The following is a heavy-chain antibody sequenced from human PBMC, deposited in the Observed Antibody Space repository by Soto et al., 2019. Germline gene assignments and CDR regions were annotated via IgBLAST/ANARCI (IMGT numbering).Heavy chain of an antibody. CDR2: LSGRGGST. CDR3: AKDNGLQLRGDAFDI. D-gene: IGHD5-12*01. J-gene: IGHJ3*02. V-gene: IGHV3-23*01. Sequence: HPGGSQRLSCVASGFTFSSYAMSWVRQAPGKGLEWVSILSGRGGSTDYADPVKGRFSISRDNSKNTLYLQMNSLTVEDTAVYYCAKDNGLQLRGDAFDIWGQGTMVTVSS. CDR1: GFTFSSYA.